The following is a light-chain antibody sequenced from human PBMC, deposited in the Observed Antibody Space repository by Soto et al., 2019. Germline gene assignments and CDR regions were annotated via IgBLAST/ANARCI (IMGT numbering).Light chain of an antibody. J-gene: IGKJ5*01. CDR2: GAS. CDR1: QSVRSH. CDR3: QQYGDSPCT. Sequence: EIVLTQSPGTLSLSPGERASLSCRASQSVRSHFAWYQQKPGQAPRLLIYGASSRATGIPHRFTGSGSGTEFTLTIARLEPEDSAVYSCQQYGDSPCTFGQGTRLEIE. V-gene: IGKV3-20*01.